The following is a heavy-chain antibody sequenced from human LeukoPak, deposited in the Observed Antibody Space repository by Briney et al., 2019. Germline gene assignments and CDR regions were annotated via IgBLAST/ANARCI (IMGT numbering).Heavy chain of an antibody. CDR2: ISYDGSNK. CDR1: GFTFSSYG. D-gene: IGHD5-18*01. V-gene: IGHV3-30*03. CDR3: AAVRGYSYGGAFDI. Sequence: GGSLRLSCAASGFTFSSYGMHWVRQAPGKGLEWVAVISYDGSNKYYADSVKGRFTISRDNSKNTLYLQMNSLRAEDTAVYYCAAVRGYSYGGAFDIWGQGTMVTVSS. J-gene: IGHJ3*02.